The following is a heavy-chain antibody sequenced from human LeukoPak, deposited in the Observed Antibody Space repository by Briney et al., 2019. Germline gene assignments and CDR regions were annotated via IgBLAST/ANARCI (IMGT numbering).Heavy chain of an antibody. D-gene: IGHD3-16*01. CDR3: TKNPATGGYYFEN. Sequence: PGGSLRLSCAASGFTFSSYAMSWVRQAPGKGLAWVSSISGSGISTYYADSVKGRFTSSRGFSKDTLYLQMNSLRAEDTAVYYCTKNPATGGYYFENWGQGTLVTVSS. V-gene: IGHV3-23*01. J-gene: IGHJ4*02. CDR1: GFTFSSYA. CDR2: ISGSGIST.